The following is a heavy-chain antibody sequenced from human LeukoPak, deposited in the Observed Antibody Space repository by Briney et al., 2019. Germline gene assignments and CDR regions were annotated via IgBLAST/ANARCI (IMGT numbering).Heavy chain of an antibody. CDR3: TRHNYYEDGFDY. CDR1: GFTFSGSA. J-gene: IGHJ4*02. D-gene: IGHD3-22*01. Sequence: GGSLRLSCAASGFTFSGSAMLWVRQASGKGLEWVGRIRSKANTYATAYAAPVKGRFIISRDDSKNTAYLQMNSLKTEDTAVYYCTRHNYYEDGFDYWGQGTLITVSS. CDR2: IRSKANTYAT. V-gene: IGHV3-73*01.